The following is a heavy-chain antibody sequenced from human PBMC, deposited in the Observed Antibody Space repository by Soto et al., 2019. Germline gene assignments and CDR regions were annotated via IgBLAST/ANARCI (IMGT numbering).Heavy chain of an antibody. CDR1: GFTFSSYW. J-gene: IGHJ4*02. V-gene: IGHV3-7*01. D-gene: IGHD3-16*01. Sequence: EVQLVESGGGLVQPGGSLRLSCAASGFTFSSYWMSWVRQAPGKGLEWVANMNQDGSQKYYVDSVKGRFTISRDNAKNSLYLQMNSLRAEDTAVYYCAREDGWGWLRFDSWGQGTLLTVSS. CDR3: AREDGWGWLRFDS. CDR2: MNQDGSQK.